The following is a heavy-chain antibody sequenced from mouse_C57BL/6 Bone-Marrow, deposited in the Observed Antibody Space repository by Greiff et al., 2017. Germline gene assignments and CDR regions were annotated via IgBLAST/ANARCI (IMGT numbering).Heavy chain of an antibody. CDR1: GFTFSSYA. D-gene: IGHD1-1*01. CDR3: ARAAVVPVDY. V-gene: IGHV5-4*01. Sequence: EVQVVESGGGLVKPGGSLKLSCAASGFTFSSYAMSWVRQTPEKRLEWVATIFVGGSYTYYPDNVKGRITISRDNAKNNRYLQMSRLKTEDTAMYYCARAAVVPVDYWGQGTTLTVSS. J-gene: IGHJ2*01. CDR2: IFVGGSYT.